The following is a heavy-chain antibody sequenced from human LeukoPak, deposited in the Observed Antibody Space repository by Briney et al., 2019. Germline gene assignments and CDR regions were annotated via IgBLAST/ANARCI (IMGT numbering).Heavy chain of an antibody. CDR2: TYYRSKWYN. CDR3: ARGRNNYGGNSEIEY. CDR1: GDSVSSNSAA. J-gene: IGHJ4*02. D-gene: IGHD4-23*01. V-gene: IGHV6-1*01. Sequence: SQTLSLTCAISGDSVSSNSAAWNWIRQSPSRGLEWLGRTYYRSKWYNDYAVSVKSRITINPDTSKNQFSLQLSSVTAADTAVYYCARGRNNYGGNSEIEYWGQGTLVTVSS.